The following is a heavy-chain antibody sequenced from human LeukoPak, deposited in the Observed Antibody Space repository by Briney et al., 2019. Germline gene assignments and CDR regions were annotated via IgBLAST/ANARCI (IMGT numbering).Heavy chain of an antibody. CDR3: ARDQDPGRGFDP. J-gene: IGHJ5*02. Sequence: SVKVSCKTSGYTFTGQYLHWVRQAPGQGLEWMGRIIPILGIANYAQKFQGRVTITADKSTSTAYMELSSLRSEDTAVYYCARDQDPGRGFDPWGQGTLVTVSS. CDR1: GYTFTGQY. CDR2: IIPILGIA. D-gene: IGHD3-10*01. V-gene: IGHV1-69*04.